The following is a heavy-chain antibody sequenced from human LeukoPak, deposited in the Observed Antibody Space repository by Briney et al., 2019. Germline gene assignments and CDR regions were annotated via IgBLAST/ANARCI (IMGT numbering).Heavy chain of an antibody. CDR1: GFTFSSYE. CDR3: LLGSSGWQHPDYSDY. D-gene: IGHD6-19*01. V-gene: IGHV3-48*03. Sequence: PGGSLRLSCAASGFTFSSYEMNWVRQAPGKGLEWVSYISSSGSTIYYADSVKGRFTISRDNAKNSLYLQMNSLRAEDTAVYYCLLGSSGWQHPDYSDYWGQGTLVTVSS. CDR2: ISSSGSTI. J-gene: IGHJ4*02.